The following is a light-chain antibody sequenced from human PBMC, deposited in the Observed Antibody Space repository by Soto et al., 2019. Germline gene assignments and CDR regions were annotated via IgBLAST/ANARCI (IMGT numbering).Light chain of an antibody. V-gene: IGLV2-18*02. Sequence: QSVLTQPPSVSGSPGQSVTISCTGTSSDVGGYNRVSWYQQPQGKAPKLLIYDVSNRPSGGSTRFSGSKSGNTASLTISGLQAEDEADYYCTSYATGSAYVFGPGTKLTVL. J-gene: IGLJ1*01. CDR2: DVS. CDR3: TSYATGSAYV. CDR1: SSDVGGYNR.